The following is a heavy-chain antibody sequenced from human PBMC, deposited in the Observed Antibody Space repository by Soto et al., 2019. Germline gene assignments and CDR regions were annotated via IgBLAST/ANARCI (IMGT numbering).Heavy chain of an antibody. CDR1: GYTFTSYG. Sequence: GASVKVSCKASGYTFTSYGISWVRQAPGQGLEWMGWISAYNGNTNYAQKLQGRVTMTTDTSTSTAYMELRSLRSDDTAVYYCARVLVRYSSGWYGYFDYWGQGTLVTVPS. CDR3: ARVLVRYSSGWYGYFDY. CDR2: ISAYNGNT. D-gene: IGHD6-19*01. V-gene: IGHV1-18*01. J-gene: IGHJ4*02.